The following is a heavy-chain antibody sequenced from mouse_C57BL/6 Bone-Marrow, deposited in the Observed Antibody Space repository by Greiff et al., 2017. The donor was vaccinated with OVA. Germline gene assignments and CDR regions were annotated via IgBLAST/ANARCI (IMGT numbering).Heavy chain of an antibody. Sequence: VQLQQSGPELVKPGASVKISCKASGYAFTGYYMNWVKQSPEKSLEWIGEINPSTGGTTYNQKFKGKATLTVDKSSSTAYMQLKSLTSEDSAVYYCAIYNGLRRRYYSAMAYWGQGTSVTVSA. CDR3: AIYNGLRRRYYSAMAY. CDR2: INPSTGGT. CDR1: GYAFTGYY. V-gene: IGHV1-42*01. D-gene: IGHD2-2*01. J-gene: IGHJ4*01.